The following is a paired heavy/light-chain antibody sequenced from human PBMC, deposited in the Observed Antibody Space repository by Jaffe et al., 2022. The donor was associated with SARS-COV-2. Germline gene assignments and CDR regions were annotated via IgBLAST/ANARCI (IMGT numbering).Light chain of an antibody. CDR1: SGINVGTYR. J-gene: IGLJ3*02. V-gene: IGLV5-45*02. CDR3: MIWHSSAWV. CDR2: YKSDSDK. Sequence: QAVLTQPSSLSASPGASASLTCTLRSGINVGTYRIYWYQQKPGSPPQYLLRYKSDSDKQQGSGVPSRFSGSKDASANAGILLISGLQSEDEADYYCMIWHSSAWVFGGGTKLTVL.
Heavy chain of an antibody. CDR3: AKGNSVSLKFWSGLDYYYGMDV. CDR1: GFTFSSYA. V-gene: IGHV3-23*01. CDR2: ISGSGGST. J-gene: IGHJ6*02. D-gene: IGHD3-3*01. Sequence: EVQLLESGGGLVQPGGSLRLSCAASGFTFSSYAMSWVRQAPGKGLEWVSAISGSGGSTYYADSVKGRFTISRDNSKNTLYLQMNSLRAEDTAVYYCAKGNSVSLKFWSGLDYYYGMDVWGQGTTVTVSS.